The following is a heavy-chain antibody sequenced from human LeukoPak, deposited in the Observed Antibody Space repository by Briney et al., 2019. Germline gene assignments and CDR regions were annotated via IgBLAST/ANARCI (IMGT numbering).Heavy chain of an antibody. CDR3: ARSPWGGYKGIDY. D-gene: IGHD5-24*01. V-gene: IGHV1-3*01. CDR1: GYTFTSYA. Sequence: ASVKVSCKASGYTFTSYAMHLVRQAPGQRLEWMGWINAGNGNTKYSQKFQGRVTITRDTSASTAYMELSSLRSEDTAVYYCARSPWGGYKGIDYWGQGTLVTVSS. CDR2: INAGNGNT. J-gene: IGHJ4*02.